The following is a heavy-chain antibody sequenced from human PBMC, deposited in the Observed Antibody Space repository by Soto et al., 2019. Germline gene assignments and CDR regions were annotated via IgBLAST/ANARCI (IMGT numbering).Heavy chain of an antibody. J-gene: IGHJ4*02. CDR2: INHSGST. Sequence: SETLSLTCAVYGGSFSGYYWSWIRQPPGKGLEWIGEINHSGSTNYNPSLKSRVTISVDTSKNQFSLKLSSVTAADTAVYYCARGLYCSSTSCYAGSGYFDYWGQGTLVTVSS. D-gene: IGHD2-2*01. CDR1: GGSFSGYY. CDR3: ARGLYCSSTSCYAGSGYFDY. V-gene: IGHV4-34*01.